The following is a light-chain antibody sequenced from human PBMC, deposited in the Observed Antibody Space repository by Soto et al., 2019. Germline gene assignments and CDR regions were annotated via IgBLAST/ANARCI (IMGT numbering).Light chain of an antibody. CDR3: QQLKTYPYT. CDR1: HDINKF. Sequence: IQLTQSPSSLSASVGDRVTVTCRASHDINKFVAWFQQKPGKAPNLLIFSASTLQSAVPSRFSGGGSGTDYTLTIDSLQTEDFATYYWQQLKTYPYTFGQGTKLEIK. J-gene: IGKJ2*01. V-gene: IGKV1-9*01. CDR2: SAS.